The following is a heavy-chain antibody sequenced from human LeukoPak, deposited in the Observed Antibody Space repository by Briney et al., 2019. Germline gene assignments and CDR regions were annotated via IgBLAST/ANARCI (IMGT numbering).Heavy chain of an antibody. J-gene: IGHJ5*02. Sequence: GASVKVSCKASGGTFSSYAISWVRQAPGQGLEWMGGIIPIFGTANYAQKFQGRVTITADESTSTAYMELSSLRSEDTAVYYCASALGGCDYGGNSAGDWFDPWGQGTLVTVSS. V-gene: IGHV1-69*13. CDR1: GGTFSSYA. CDR3: ASALGGCDYGGNSAGDWFDP. CDR2: IIPIFGTA. D-gene: IGHD4-23*01.